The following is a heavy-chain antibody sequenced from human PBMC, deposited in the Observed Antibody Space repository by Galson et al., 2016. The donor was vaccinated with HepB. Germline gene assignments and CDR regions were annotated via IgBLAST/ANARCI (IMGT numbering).Heavy chain of an antibody. V-gene: IGHV1-69*13. CDR3: ARGGFYFEPWGDYYYYIDV. Sequence: SVKVSCKASGGTFNNYAISWVRQAPGQGLEWMGGIIPIFGRVNYAQTLQGRVTITADESTSTAYMELSSLRSEDTAVYYCARGGFYFEPWGDYYYYIDVWAKGTTVTVS. CDR2: IIPIFGRV. D-gene: IGHD3-22*01. J-gene: IGHJ6*03. CDR1: GGTFNNYA.